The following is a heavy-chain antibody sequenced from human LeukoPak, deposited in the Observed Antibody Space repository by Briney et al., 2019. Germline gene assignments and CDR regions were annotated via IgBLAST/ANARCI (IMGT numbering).Heavy chain of an antibody. CDR1: AGSISSYY. V-gene: IGHV4-59*01. Sequence: SETLSLTCTVSAGSISSYYWSWIRQPPGKGLEWIGYIYYSGSTNYNPSLKSRVTISVDTSKNQFSLKLSSVTAADTAVYYGARARVGALDIWGQGTMVTVSS. J-gene: IGHJ3*02. CDR3: ARARVGALDI. CDR2: IYYSGST. D-gene: IGHD3-16*01.